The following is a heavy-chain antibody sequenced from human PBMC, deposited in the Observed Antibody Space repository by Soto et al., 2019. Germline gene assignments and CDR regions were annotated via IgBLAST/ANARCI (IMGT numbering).Heavy chain of an antibody. CDR2: ISGSGSTT. V-gene: IGHV3-11*01. CDR1: GFTCSDYY. CDR3: ARSSLTYFEF. J-gene: IGHJ4*02. Sequence: QVHLEESGGGLVKPGGSLRLSCTAAGFTCSDYYMSWIRQAPGKGLEWLAYISGSGSTTYYTDSVKGRFAISRDNARTSLYLQMNSLRVEDSAVYYCARSSLTYFEFWCQGNLVTVSS.